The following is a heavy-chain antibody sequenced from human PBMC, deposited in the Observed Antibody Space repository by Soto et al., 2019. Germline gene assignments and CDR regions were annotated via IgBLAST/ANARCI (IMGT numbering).Heavy chain of an antibody. CDR1: AGSISTYH. Sequence: QVQLQESGPGLVKPSETLSLTCSVSAGSISTYHWSWIRQPAGKGLEWIGRIYYTGSTEYNPSLKRRVTMSVDTAKNQCFLKVSSVTAADTAVYYCARDCSGGACYPDSFDYWGQGTLVTVSS. V-gene: IGHV4-4*07. J-gene: IGHJ4*02. CDR3: ARDCSGGACYPDSFDY. CDR2: IYYTGST. D-gene: IGHD2-15*01.